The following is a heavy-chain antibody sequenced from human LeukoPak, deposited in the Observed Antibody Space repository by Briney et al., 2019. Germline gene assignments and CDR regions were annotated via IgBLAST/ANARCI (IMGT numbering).Heavy chain of an antibody. J-gene: IGHJ6*03. D-gene: IGHD4-11*01. CDR2: INHSGST. CDR1: GVSIISGGYY. CDR3: ARATVTYYYYYMDV. Sequence: SETLSLTCTVSGVSIISGGYYWSWIRQPPGKGLEWIGEINHSGSTNYNPSLKSRVTISVDTSKNQFSLKLSSVTAADTAVYYCARATVTYYYYYMDVWGKGTTVTVSS. V-gene: IGHV4-34*01.